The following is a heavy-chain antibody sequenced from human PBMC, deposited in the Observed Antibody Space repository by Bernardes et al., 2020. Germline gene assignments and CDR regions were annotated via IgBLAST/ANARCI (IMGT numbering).Heavy chain of an antibody. CDR2: ISYDGSNK. Sequence: GGSLRLSCAASGFTFSSYAMHWVRQAPGKGLEWVAVISYDGSNKYYADSVKGRFTISRDNSKNTLYLQMNSLRAEDTAVYYCARDPYSSSWYLDYYFDYWGQGTLVTVSS. D-gene: IGHD6-13*01. V-gene: IGHV3-30-3*01. CDR3: ARDPYSSSWYLDYYFDY. J-gene: IGHJ4*02. CDR1: GFTFSSYA.